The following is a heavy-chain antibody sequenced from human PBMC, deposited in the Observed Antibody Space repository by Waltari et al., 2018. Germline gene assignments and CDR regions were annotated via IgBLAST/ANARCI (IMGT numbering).Heavy chain of an antibody. CDR3: AKDHVVVVPGGMTKVFDY. V-gene: IGHV3-30*02. Sequence: QVHLVESGGGVVQPGGSLRLSCAASGFIFSSYGMHWVRQAPGKGLEWVDFITYDGSNKYYADAMKGRFTVSRDNSKNTLFLQMNTLRAEDTAVYYCAKDHVVVVPGGMTKVFDYWGQGTLVTVSS. D-gene: IGHD2-2*01. J-gene: IGHJ4*02. CDR2: ITYDGSNK. CDR1: GFIFSSYG.